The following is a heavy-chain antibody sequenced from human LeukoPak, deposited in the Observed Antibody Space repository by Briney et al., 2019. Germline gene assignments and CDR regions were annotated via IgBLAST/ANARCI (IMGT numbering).Heavy chain of an antibody. D-gene: IGHD1-1*01. J-gene: IGHJ4*02. CDR3: VKRWTGTTIGQQDY. V-gene: IGHV3-30*02. CDR1: GFTFSSYG. Sequence: GGSLRLSCAASGFTFSSYGMHWVRQAPGKGLEWVAFIRYDGSNKYYADSVKGRFTISRDNSKNTLYLQMNSLRAEDMAVYYCVKRWTGTTIGQQDYWGQGTLVTVSS. CDR2: IRYDGSNK.